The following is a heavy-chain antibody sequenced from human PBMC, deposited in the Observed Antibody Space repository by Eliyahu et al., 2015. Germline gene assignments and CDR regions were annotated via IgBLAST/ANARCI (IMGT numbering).Heavy chain of an antibody. V-gene: IGHV3-30*18. CDR3: AKEDGPEYGMDV. D-gene: IGHD1-14*01. J-gene: IGHJ6*02. CDR1: IYGSYG. Sequence: IYGSYGMHWVRQAPGKGLEWVAVISYDGSNKYYADSVKGRFTISRDNSKNTLYLQMNSLRAEDTAVYYCAKEDGPEYGMDVWGQGTTVTVSS. CDR2: ISYDGSNK.